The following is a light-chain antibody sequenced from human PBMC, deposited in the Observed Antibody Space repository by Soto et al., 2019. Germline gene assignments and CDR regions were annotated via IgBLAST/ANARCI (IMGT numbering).Light chain of an antibody. Sequence: QSALTQPASVSGSPGQSITISCTGTSSDVGDYNYVSWYQQHPGKAPKLMIYEVSNRPSGVSNRFSGSKSGNTASLTISGLQGEDEADYYCSSYTSSRTYVVFGGGTKLTVL. CDR2: EVS. CDR1: SSDVGDYNY. CDR3: SSYTSSRTYVV. J-gene: IGLJ2*01. V-gene: IGLV2-14*01.